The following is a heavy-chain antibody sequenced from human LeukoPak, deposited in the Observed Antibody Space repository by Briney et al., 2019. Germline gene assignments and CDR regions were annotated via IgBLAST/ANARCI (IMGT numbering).Heavy chain of an antibody. CDR1: GFTFSTYS. Sequence: GGSLRLSCAASGFTFSTYSMNWVRQAPGKGLEWVSSISSSSSYIYYADSVKGRFTISRDNAKNSLYLQMNSLRAEDTAVYYCARGSGGATAFDIWGQGTMVTVSS. CDR3: ARGSGGATAFDI. CDR2: ISSSSSYI. D-gene: IGHD1-26*01. V-gene: IGHV3-21*01. J-gene: IGHJ3*02.